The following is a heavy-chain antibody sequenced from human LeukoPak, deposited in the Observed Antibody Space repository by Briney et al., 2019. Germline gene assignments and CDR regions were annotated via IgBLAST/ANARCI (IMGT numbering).Heavy chain of an antibody. CDR2: INPNSGGT. V-gene: IGHV1-2*02. Sequence: ASVKVSCKASGYTFTGYYMHWVRQAPGQGLEWMGWINPNSGGTNYAQKFQSRVTMTRDTSISTAYMELSRLRSDDTAVYYCARDYGDGYNYAPFGYWGQGTLVTVSS. CDR3: ARDYGDGYNYAPFGY. CDR1: GYTFTGYY. D-gene: IGHD5-24*01. J-gene: IGHJ4*02.